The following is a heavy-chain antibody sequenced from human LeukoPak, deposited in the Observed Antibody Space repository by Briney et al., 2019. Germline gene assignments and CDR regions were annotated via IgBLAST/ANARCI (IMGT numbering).Heavy chain of an antibody. CDR3: ARLSGIAARVREKTLDY. V-gene: IGHV1-18*01. CDR2: ISACNGNT. CDR1: VYTFTNYR. D-gene: IGHD6-6*01. Sequence: ASVNDSFKSSVYTFTNYRCRWVRPPRAQGLAWMGCISACNGNTNYLQKLQGRLTITTDTSTRKAYMELRSLKSDDTAVYYWARLSGIAARVREKTLDYWGQGTLVTASS. J-gene: IGHJ4*02.